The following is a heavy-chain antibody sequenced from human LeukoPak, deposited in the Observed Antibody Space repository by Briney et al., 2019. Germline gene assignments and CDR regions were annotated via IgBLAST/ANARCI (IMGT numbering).Heavy chain of an antibody. CDR1: GGSISSGGYY. V-gene: IGHV4-31*01. CDR3: ARVLRYFDWSPNYYYYMDV. D-gene: IGHD3-9*01. Sequence: PSETLSLTCTVSGGSISSGGYYWSWIRQHPGKGLEWIGYIYYSGSTYYNPSLKSQVTISVDTSKNQFSLKLSSVTAADTAVYYCARVLRYFDWSPNYYYYMDVWGKGTRSPSP. CDR2: IYYSGST. J-gene: IGHJ6*03.